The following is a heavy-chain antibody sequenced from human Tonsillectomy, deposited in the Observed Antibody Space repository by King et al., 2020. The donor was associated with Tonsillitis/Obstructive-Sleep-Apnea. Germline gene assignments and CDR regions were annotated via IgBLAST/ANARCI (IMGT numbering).Heavy chain of an antibody. J-gene: IGHJ5*02. CDR3: AEDQTRDDFWSGGEEGNWFDP. CDR2: ISPYNGNT. Sequence: VQLVESGAEVKKPGASVRVSCKASGYTFTKYGISWVRQAPGQGLEWLGWISPYNGNTNYAQKFQDRVFLTTDTSTSTAYMELRSLRSDDTAVYYWAEDQTRDDFWSGGEEGNWFDPWGQGTLVTVSS. D-gene: IGHD3-3*01. CDR1: GYTFTKYG. V-gene: IGHV1-18*01.